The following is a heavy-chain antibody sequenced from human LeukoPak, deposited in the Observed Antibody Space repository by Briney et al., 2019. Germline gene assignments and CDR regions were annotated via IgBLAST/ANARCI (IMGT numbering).Heavy chain of an antibody. CDR2: IYHSGST. D-gene: IGHD6-13*01. CDR1: GGSISVSNC. CDR3: ARGYSSSWNNWFDP. J-gene: IGHJ5*02. V-gene: IGHV4-4*02. Sequence: PSETLSLTCAVSGGSISVSNCWSWVRQPPGKGLEWIGEIYHSGSTNYNPSLKSRVTISIAKSKNQFSLKLSSVTAADTAVYYCARGYSSSWNNWFDPWGQGTLVTVSS.